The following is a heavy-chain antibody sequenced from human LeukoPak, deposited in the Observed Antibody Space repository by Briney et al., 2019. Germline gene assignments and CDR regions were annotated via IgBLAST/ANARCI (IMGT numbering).Heavy chain of an antibody. Sequence: SETLSLTCTVSGGSISSSNWWSWVRQPPGKGLEWIGEVYHSGSTTYNSSLKSRLTMSIDKSKNHFSLNLSSVTAADTAVYYCARRYYGSGTNYFDYWGQGTLVTVSS. D-gene: IGHD3-10*01. CDR2: VYHSGST. CDR3: ARRYYGSGTNYFDY. CDR1: GGSISSSNW. J-gene: IGHJ4*02. V-gene: IGHV4-4*02.